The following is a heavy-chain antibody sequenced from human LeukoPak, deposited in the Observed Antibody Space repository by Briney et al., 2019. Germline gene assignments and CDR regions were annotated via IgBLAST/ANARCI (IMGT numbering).Heavy chain of an antibody. D-gene: IGHD3-10*01. CDR1: GFTFSSYG. CDR2: IWYDGSNK. V-gene: IGHV3-33*01. J-gene: IGHJ6*04. CDR3: ASGITMVRGPTDYYGMDV. Sequence: GGSLRLSCAASGFTFSSYGMHWVRQAPGKGLEWVAVIWYDGSNKYYADSVKGRFTISRDNSKNTQYLQMNSLRAEDTAVYYCASGITMVRGPTDYYGMDVWGKGTTVTVSS.